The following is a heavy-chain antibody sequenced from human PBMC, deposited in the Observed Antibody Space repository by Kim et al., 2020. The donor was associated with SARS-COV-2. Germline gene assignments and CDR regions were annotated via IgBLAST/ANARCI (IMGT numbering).Heavy chain of an antibody. CDR2: ISGSGGST. CDR3: ARTKLAAPTKPNY. D-gene: IGHD1-7*01. J-gene: IGHJ4*02. V-gene: IGHV3-23*01. Sequence: GGSLRLSCAASGFTFSSYAMSWVRQAPGKGLEWVSAISGSGGSTYYADSVKGRFTISRDNSKNTLYLQMNSLRAEDTAVYYCARTKLAAPTKPNYWGQGTLVTVSS. CDR1: GFTFSSYA.